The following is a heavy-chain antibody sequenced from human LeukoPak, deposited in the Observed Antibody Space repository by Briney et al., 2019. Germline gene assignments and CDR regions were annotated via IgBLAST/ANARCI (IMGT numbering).Heavy chain of an antibody. D-gene: IGHD2-2*01. CDR3: ARDPGPIPTAANWFDP. Sequence: SETLSLTCTVSGGSISSSSYYWGWIRQPPGKGLEWIGSIYYSGSTYYNPSLKSRVTISVDTSKNQFSLKLSSVTAADTAVYYCARDPGPIPTAANWFDPWGQGTLVTVSS. V-gene: IGHV4-39*02. CDR2: IYYSGST. CDR1: GGSISSSSYY. J-gene: IGHJ5*02.